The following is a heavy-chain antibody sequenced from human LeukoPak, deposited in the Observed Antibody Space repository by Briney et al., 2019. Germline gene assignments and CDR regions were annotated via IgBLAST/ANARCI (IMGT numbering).Heavy chain of an antibody. Sequence: SETLSLTCAVYGCSFNDYYWNWIRQPPGKGLEWIGEINDRGDTNYNPSLKSRVTISVDTSKKQFSLRFTSTIAADTAVYYCVRGQVPAARGYNWFDPWGQGTLVTVSS. CDR2: INDRGDT. D-gene: IGHD2-2*01. CDR1: GCSFNDYY. J-gene: IGHJ5*02. V-gene: IGHV4-34*01. CDR3: VRGQVPAARGYNWFDP.